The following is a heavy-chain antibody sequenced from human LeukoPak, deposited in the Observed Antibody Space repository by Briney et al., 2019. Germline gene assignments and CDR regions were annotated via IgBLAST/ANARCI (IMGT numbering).Heavy chain of an antibody. V-gene: IGHV1-69*13. CDR1: GGTFSSYA. D-gene: IGHD2-15*01. J-gene: IGHJ6*02. CDR2: IIPIFGTA. Sequence: SVKVSCKASGGTFSSYAISWVRQAPGQGLEWMGGIIPIFGTANYAQKFQGRVTITADESTSTAYMELSSLRSEDTAVYYCARVYKRGYCSGGSCYAPRPYYYGMDVWGQGTTVTVSS. CDR3: ARVYKRGYCSGGSCYAPRPYYYGMDV.